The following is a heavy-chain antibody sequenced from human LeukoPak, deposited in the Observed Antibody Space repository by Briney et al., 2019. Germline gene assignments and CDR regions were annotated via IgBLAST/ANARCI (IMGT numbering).Heavy chain of an antibody. J-gene: IGHJ6*04. CDR3: ARDPPPYDIVVVPAAPPDYYYYGMDV. V-gene: IGHV1-69*06. D-gene: IGHD2-2*01. CDR1: GGTFSSYA. Sequence: ASVKVSCKASGGTFSSYAISWVRQAPGQGLEWIGGIIPIFGTANYARKFQGRVTITADKSTSTAYMELSSLRSEDTAVYYCARDPPPYDIVVVPAAPPDYYYYGMDVWGKGTTVTVSS. CDR2: IIPIFGTA.